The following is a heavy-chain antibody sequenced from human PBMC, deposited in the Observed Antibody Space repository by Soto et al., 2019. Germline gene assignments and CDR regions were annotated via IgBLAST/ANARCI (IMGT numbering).Heavy chain of an antibody. D-gene: IGHD6-19*01. CDR2: IIPIFGTA. Sequence: GASVKVSCKASGGTFSSYAISWVRQAPGQGLEWMGGIIPIFGTANYAQKFQGRVTITADESTSTAYMELSSLRSEDTAVYYCARSHSSGWYKDYWGQGTLVTVSS. CDR3: ARSHSSGWYKDY. V-gene: IGHV1-69*13. J-gene: IGHJ4*02. CDR1: GGTFSSYA.